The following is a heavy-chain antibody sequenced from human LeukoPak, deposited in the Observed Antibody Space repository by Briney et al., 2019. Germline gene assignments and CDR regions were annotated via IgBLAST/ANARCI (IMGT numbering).Heavy chain of an antibody. CDR2: IYTSGST. D-gene: IGHD3-9*01. J-gene: IGHJ5*02. CDR3: ARDRSPLLNRYFDWPWFGP. Sequence: PSETLSLTCTVSGGSISSYYWSWIRQPAGKGLEWIGRIYTSGSTNYNPSLKSRVTMSVDTSKNQFSLKLSSVTAADTAVYYCARDRSPLLNRYFDWPWFGPWGQGTLVTVSS. V-gene: IGHV4-4*07. CDR1: GGSISSYY.